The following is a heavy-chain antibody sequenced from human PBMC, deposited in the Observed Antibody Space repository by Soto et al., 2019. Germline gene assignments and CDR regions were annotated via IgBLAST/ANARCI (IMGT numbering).Heavy chain of an antibody. Sequence: ASVKVSCKASGGTFSSYTISWVRQAPGQGLEWMGRIIPILGIANYAQKFQGRVTITADKSTSTAYMELSSLRSEDTAVYYCAREVHTASRVYYYYIHFWYKGTSRSGSS. V-gene: IGHV1-69*04. CDR2: IIPILGIA. J-gene: IGHJ6*03. CDR3: AREVHTASRVYYYYIHF. D-gene: IGHD5-18*01. CDR1: GGTFSSYT.